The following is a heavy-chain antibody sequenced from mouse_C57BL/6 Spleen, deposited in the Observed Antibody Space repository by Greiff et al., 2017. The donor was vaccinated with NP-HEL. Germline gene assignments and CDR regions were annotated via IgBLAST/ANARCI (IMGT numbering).Heavy chain of an antibody. CDR3: ARKGFYDGYAMGY. D-gene: IGHD2-3*01. J-gene: IGHJ4*01. V-gene: IGHV1-69*01. CDR1: GYTFTSYW. Sequence: QVQLQQPGAELVMPGASVKLSCKASGYTFTSYWMHWVKQRPGQGLEWIGEIDPSDSYTNYNQKFKGKSTLTVDKSSSTAYMQLSSLTSEDSAVYYCARKGFYDGYAMGYWGQGTSVTVSS. CDR2: IDPSDSYT.